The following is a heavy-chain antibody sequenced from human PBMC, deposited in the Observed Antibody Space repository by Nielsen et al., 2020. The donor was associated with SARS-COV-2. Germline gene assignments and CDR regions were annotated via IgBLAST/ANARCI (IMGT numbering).Heavy chain of an antibody. CDR3: AKDRDYYYGMDV. CDR1: GFTFSSYS. CDR2: ISSSSSYI. D-gene: IGHD5-24*01. J-gene: IGHJ6*02. V-gene: IGHV3-21*04. Sequence: GGSLRLSCAASGFTFSSYSMNWVRQAPGKGLEWVSSISSSSSYIYYADSVKGRFTISRDNAKNSLYLQMNSLRAEDTALYYCAKDRDYYYGMDVWGQGTTVTVSS.